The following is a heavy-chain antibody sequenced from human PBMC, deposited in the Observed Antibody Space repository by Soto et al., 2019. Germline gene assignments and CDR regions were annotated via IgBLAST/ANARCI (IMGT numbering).Heavy chain of an antibody. J-gene: IGHJ4*02. CDR2: IYYSGST. CDR1: GGSISSYY. D-gene: IGHD3-16*01. V-gene: IGHV4-59*08. CDR3: ARHSGESYDYIGP. Sequence: SETLSLTCTVSGGSISSYYWSWIRQPPGKGLEWIGYIYYSGSTNYNPSLKSRVTISVDTSKNQFSLKLSSVTAADTAVYYCARHSGESYDYIGPWGQGTLVTVS.